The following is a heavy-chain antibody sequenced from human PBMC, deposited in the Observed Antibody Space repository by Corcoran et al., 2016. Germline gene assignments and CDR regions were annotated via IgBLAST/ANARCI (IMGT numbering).Heavy chain of an antibody. CDR3: ARGVNYDDVWGSYRLKYGLDV. Sequence: QVQLQESGPGLVKPSETLSLTCTVSGGSVNSGSYYWSWIRQPPGKGLEWIGYIYYSGSTNYNPSLKSRVTISIDTSKNQFSWKLSTVTAADTAVYYGARGVNYDDVWGSYRLKYGLDVWGQGTTVTVSS. J-gene: IGHJ6*02. D-gene: IGHD3-16*02. CDR1: GGSVNSGSYY. CDR2: IYYSGST. V-gene: IGHV4-61*01.